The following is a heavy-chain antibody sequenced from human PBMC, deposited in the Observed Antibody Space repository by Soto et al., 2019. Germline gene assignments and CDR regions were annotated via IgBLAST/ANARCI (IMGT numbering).Heavy chain of an antibody. CDR3: ARIAARQGAFDI. Sequence: QVQLQESGPGLVKPSQTLSLTCTVSGGSISSGGYYWSWIRQHPGKGLEWIGYIYYSGSTYYNPSLKSRVTISVDTSKNQFSRKLSSVTAADTAVYYCARIAARQGAFDIWGQGTMVTVSS. CDR1: GGSISSGGYY. D-gene: IGHD6-6*01. CDR2: IYYSGST. V-gene: IGHV4-31*03. J-gene: IGHJ3*02.